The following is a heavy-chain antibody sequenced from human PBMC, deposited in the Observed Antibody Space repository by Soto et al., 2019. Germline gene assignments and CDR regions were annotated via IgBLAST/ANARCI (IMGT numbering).Heavy chain of an antibody. J-gene: IGHJ6*02. Sequence: SVKVSCKASGGTFSSYAISWVRQAPGQGLEWMGGIIPIFGTANYAQKFQGRVTITADESTSTAYMELSSLRSEDTAVYYCAEGLFYYDSSGYSVFYYYGMDVWGQGTTVTVSS. V-gene: IGHV1-69*13. CDR1: GGTFSSYA. D-gene: IGHD3-22*01. CDR2: IIPIFGTA. CDR3: AEGLFYYDSSGYSVFYYYGMDV.